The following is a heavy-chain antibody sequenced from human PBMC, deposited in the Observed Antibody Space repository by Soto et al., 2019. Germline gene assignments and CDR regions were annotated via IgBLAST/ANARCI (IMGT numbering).Heavy chain of an antibody. V-gene: IGHV4-39*01. J-gene: IGHJ5*01. CDR1: AASMSNSNYY. CDR3: ARHPHIWSPWFGS. CDR2: IHYGGST. D-gene: IGHD2-21*01. Sequence: PSSTLSLTCTVAAASMSNSNYYWSWIRQTPGKGLEWIGSIHYGGSTYYNPSLNSRVTISVDTSKNQFSLRLNSVTAADTAVYYCARHPHIWSPWFGSWGQGTLVTV.